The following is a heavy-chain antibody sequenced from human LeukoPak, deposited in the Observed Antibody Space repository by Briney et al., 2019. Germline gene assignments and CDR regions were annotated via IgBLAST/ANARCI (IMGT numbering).Heavy chain of an antibody. V-gene: IGHV1-8*03. J-gene: IGHJ4*02. D-gene: IGHD5-18*01. CDR3: ARAGRGYYFGLLGY. Sequence: GASVKVSCKASGYTFTSYDINWVRQATGQGLEWMGGMNPNSGNTGHAQKFQGRVTITRNTSISTAYMELSSLRSEDTAVYYCARAGRGYYFGLLGYWGQGTLVTVSS. CDR2: MNPNSGNT. CDR1: GYTFTSYD.